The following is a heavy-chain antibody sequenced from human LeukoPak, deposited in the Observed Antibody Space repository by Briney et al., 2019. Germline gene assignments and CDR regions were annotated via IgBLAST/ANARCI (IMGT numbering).Heavy chain of an antibody. J-gene: IGHJ4*02. D-gene: IGHD3-3*01. CDR2: IKSRGGGETT. V-gene: IGHV3-15*01. CDR1: GFGFTAAW. CDR3: AWQTKYDSWRMDY. Sequence: GESLRLSCAASGFGFTAAWMSWVRQAPGRGPEWVGRIKSRGGGETTDYAAPVTGRITISRDDSQNTLYLQINGLKIEDTGVYYCAWQTKYDSWRMDYWGLGTLVTVSS.